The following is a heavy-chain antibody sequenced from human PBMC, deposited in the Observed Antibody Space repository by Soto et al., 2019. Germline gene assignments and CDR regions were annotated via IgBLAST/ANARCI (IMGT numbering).Heavy chain of an antibody. CDR2: IIPILGTA. V-gene: IGHV1-69*13. CDR1: GGTFSSYA. CDR3: ARGVPLGYCSGGSCYSGALGFGPLDY. Sequence: GASVKVSCKASGGTFSSYAISWVRQAPGQGLEWMGGIIPILGTANYAQKFQGRVTITADESTSTAYMELSSLRSEDTAVYYGARGVPLGYCSGGSCYSGALGFGPLDYWGQGTLVTVSS. D-gene: IGHD2-15*01. J-gene: IGHJ4*02.